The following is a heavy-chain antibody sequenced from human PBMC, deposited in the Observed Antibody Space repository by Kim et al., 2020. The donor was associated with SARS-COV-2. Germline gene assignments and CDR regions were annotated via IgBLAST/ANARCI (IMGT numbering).Heavy chain of an antibody. CDR1: GFTFTSYS. J-gene: IGHJ6*03. Sequence: GGSLRLSCAASGFTFTSYSMNWVRQAPGKGLEWVSSISTNSLYRSYAYTLKGRFTISRDNAKNSLSLQMNSLRADDTAVYYCARGPNCGGDCYSDHYYYYYMDLWGKGTTVTVSS. CDR3: ARGPNCGGDCYSDHYYYYYMDL. CDR2: ISTNSLYR. D-gene: IGHD2-21*02. V-gene: IGHV3-21*06.